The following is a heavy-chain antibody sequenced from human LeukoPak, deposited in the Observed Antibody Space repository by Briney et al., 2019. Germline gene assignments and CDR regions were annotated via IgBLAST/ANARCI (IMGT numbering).Heavy chain of an antibody. V-gene: IGHV1-69*02. CDR1: GGTFSSYT. CDR2: IIPILGIA. J-gene: IGHJ3*02. CDR3: ARPSGRGYSGYNLEAFDI. Sequence: ASVKVSCKASGGTFSSYTISWVRQAPGQGLEWMGRIIPILGIANYAQKFQGRVTITADKSTSTAYMELSSLRSEDTAVYYCARPSGRGYSGYNLEAFDIWGQGTKVTVSS. D-gene: IGHD5-12*01.